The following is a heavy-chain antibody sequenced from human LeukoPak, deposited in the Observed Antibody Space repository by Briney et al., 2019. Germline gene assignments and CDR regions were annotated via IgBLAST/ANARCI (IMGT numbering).Heavy chain of an antibody. V-gene: IGHV3-30-3*01. Sequence: PGGSLRLSCAASGFTFSASAMHWVRQAPGKGLEWVAVISYDGNNKYYADSVKGRFTISRDNAKNSLYLQMNSLRAEDTAVYYCARVEESYGYGHWGQGTLVTVSS. CDR2: ISYDGNNK. CDR1: GFTFSASA. CDR3: ARVEESYGYGH. D-gene: IGHD5-18*01. J-gene: IGHJ4*02.